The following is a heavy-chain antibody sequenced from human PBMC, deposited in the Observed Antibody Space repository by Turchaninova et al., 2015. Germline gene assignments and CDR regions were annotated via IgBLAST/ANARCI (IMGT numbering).Heavy chain of an antibody. CDR1: GYTFTSYY. Sequence: QVQLVQSGAEVKKPGASVKVSCKASGYTFTSYYMHWVRQAPGQGLEWMGKINPSGGSASYAQKCQVRVTMTGDTSTSTVYMELSSLGSEDTAVYYCARGRQQLYTDYWGQGTLVTVSS. D-gene: IGHD6-13*01. CDR3: ARGRQQLYTDY. V-gene: IGHV1-46*01. J-gene: IGHJ4*02. CDR2: INPSGGSA.